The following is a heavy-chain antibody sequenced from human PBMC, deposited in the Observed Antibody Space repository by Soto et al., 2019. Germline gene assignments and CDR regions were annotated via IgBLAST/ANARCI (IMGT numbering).Heavy chain of an antibody. CDR2: IIPLGSSQ. D-gene: IGHD2-21*02. J-gene: IGHJ3*01. V-gene: IGHV1-69*04. CDR3: ARSRDRCGGDCYSVYSAFDL. Sequence: ASVTFSFTSSGATSRPFIAYAMIWLIPSPGQGVEWMGSIIPLGSSQHYAEGFQGRATISADTSTFTVSLELTDLTSDDAAVYFCARSRDRCGGDCYSVYSAFDLWGQGKPVSDS. CDR1: GATSRPFIAYA.